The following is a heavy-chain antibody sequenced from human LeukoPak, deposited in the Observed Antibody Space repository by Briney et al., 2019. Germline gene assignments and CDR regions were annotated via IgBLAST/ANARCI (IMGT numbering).Heavy chain of an antibody. J-gene: IGHJ4*02. CDR2: IYYSGST. V-gene: IGHV4-39*01. D-gene: IGHD2-2*02. CDR1: GGSISSSGYY. CDR3: ARHPGYCSSTSCYTMREDKYYFDY. Sequence: SETLSLTCTVSGGSISSSGYYWGWIRQPPGRGLEWIGSIYYSGSTYYNPSLKSRVTISVDTSKNQFSLKLSSVTAADTAVYYCARHPGYCSSTSCYTMREDKYYFDYWGQGTLVTVSS.